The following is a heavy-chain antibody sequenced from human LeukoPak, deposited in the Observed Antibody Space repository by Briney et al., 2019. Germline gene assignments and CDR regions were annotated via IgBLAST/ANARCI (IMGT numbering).Heavy chain of an antibody. CDR2: IYYSGST. CDR3: ANDPNGDYIGAFDF. D-gene: IGHD4-17*01. CDR1: GGSISSYY. J-gene: IGHJ3*01. Sequence: SETLSLTCTVSGGSISSYYWSWIRQPPGKGLEWIGYIYYSGSTNYNPSLKSRVTISVDTSKNQFSLKLSSVTAADTAVYYCANDPNGDYIGAFDFWGQGTMVTVS. V-gene: IGHV4-59*01.